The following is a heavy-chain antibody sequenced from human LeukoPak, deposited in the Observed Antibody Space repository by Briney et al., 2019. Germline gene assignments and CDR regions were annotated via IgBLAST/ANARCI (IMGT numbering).Heavy chain of an antibody. J-gene: IGHJ4*02. D-gene: IGHD4-17*01. CDR1: GGSISSYY. Sequence: SGTLSLTCTVSGGSISSYYWSWIRQPPGKGLEWIGYIYYSGSTNYNPSLKSRVTISVDTSKNQFPLKLSSVTAADTAVYYCXRRASYGLPLDYWGQGTLVTVSS. CDR2: IYYSGST. CDR3: XRRASYGLPLDY. V-gene: IGHV4-59*08.